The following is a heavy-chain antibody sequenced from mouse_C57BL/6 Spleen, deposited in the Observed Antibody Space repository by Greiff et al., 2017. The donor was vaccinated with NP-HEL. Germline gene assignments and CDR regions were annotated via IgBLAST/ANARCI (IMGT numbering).Heavy chain of an antibody. V-gene: IGHV1-64*01. CDR1: GYTFTSYW. J-gene: IGHJ3*01. CDR3: TYYYGSSWFAY. D-gene: IGHD1-1*01. Sequence: VQLQQPGAELVKPGASVKLSCKASGYTFTSYWMHWVKQRPGQGLEWIGMIHPNSGSTNYNEKFKSKATLTVDKSSSTAYMQLSSLTSEDSAVYYCTYYYGSSWFAYWGQGTLVTVSA. CDR2: IHPNSGST.